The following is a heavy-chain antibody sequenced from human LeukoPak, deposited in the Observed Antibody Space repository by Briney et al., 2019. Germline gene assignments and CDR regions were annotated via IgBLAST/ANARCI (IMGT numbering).Heavy chain of an antibody. CDR1: GYTFSSYW. V-gene: IGHV3-7*01. Sequence: PGGSLRLSCAASGYTFSSYWMNWVRKAPGKGLEWVANINQDGSEKYYVDSVKGRFTISRDTAKNSLYLQMNSLRAEDTAVYYCSRASRGWDFYYYYYMDVWGKGTTVTISS. CDR2: INQDGSEK. D-gene: IGHD2-15*01. J-gene: IGHJ6*03. CDR3: SRASRGWDFYYYYYMDV.